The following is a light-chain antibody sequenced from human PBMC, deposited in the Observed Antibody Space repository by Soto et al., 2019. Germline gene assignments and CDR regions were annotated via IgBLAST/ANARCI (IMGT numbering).Light chain of an antibody. J-gene: IGKJ1*01. CDR2: DAS. Sequence: DIQMTQSPSTLSASVGDRVSITCRASQNIDKWLAWYQQKPQKAPTLLIFDASTLESGVPSRFSGSGSGTEFTLTISSLQPDDFATYYCQQYNTYQGTFGPGTKVEIK. CDR1: QNIDKW. V-gene: IGKV1-5*01. CDR3: QQYNTYQGT.